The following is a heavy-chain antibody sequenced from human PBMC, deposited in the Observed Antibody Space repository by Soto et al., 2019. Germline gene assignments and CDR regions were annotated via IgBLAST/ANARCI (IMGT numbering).Heavy chain of an antibody. CDR1: GFTFSSYA. J-gene: IGHJ6*02. V-gene: IGHV3-30-3*01. Sequence: QVPLVESGGGVVQPGRSLRLSCAASGFTFSSYAMHWVRQAPGKGLEWVAVISYDGSNKYYADSVKGRFTISRDNSKNPLYVQMNSLRAEDTAVYYCARDFEDLYGMDVWGQGTTVTVSS. CDR2: ISYDGSNK. CDR3: ARDFEDLYGMDV.